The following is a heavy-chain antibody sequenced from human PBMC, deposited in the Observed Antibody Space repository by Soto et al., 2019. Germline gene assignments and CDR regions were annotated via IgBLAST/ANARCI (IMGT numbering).Heavy chain of an antibody. CDR3: AKKDRITIFGVVPQRFDY. CDR2: ISGSGGST. V-gene: IGHV3-23*01. J-gene: IGHJ4*02. D-gene: IGHD3-3*01. CDR1: GFTFSSYA. Sequence: GGSLRLSCAASGFTFSSYAMSWVRQAPGKGLEWVSAISGSGGSTYYADSVKGRFTISRDNSKNTLYLQMNSLRAEDTAVYYCAKKDRITIFGVVPQRFDYWGQGTLVTVSS.